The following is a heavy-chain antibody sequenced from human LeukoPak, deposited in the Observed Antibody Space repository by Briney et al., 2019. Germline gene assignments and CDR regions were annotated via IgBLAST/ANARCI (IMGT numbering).Heavy chain of an antibody. J-gene: IGHJ4*02. CDR1: GFTFSSYS. CDR3: ARVDSSWSFDY. D-gene: IGHD6-13*01. V-gene: IGHV3-48*01. Sequence: GGSLRLSCAASGFTFSSYSMNWVRQAPGKGLEWVSCISSSSSTIYYADSVKGRFTISRDNAKNSLYLQMNSLRAEDTAVYYCARVDSSWSFDYWGQGTLVTVSS. CDR2: ISSSSSTI.